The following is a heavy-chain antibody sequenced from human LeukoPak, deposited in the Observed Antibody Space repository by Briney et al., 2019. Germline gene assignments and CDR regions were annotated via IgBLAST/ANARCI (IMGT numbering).Heavy chain of an antibody. V-gene: IGHV4-59*01. J-gene: IGHJ6*02. CDR2: IYYSGST. CDR1: GGSISSYY. D-gene: IGHD3-9*01. Sequence: SETLSLTCTVSGGSISSYYWSWIRQPPGKGLEWIGYIYYSGSTNYNPSLKSRVTISVDTSKNQFSLKLSSVTAADTAVYYCATPVKGLRYFDWSTLYYYYGMDVWGQGTTVTVSS. CDR3: ATPVKGLRYFDWSTLYYYYGMDV.